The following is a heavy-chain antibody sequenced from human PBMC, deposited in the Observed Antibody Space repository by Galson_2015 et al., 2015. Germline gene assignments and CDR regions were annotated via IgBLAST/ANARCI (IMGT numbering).Heavy chain of an antibody. CDR3: ARQIQQLATPYCYFDL. J-gene: IGHJ2*01. V-gene: IGHV3-53*01. CDR2: IYSGGYT. CDR1: GFTVSSNY. D-gene: IGHD6-13*01. Sequence: SLRLSCAASGFTVSSNYMSWVRQAPGKGLEWVSIIYSGGYTYYADSVKGRFTISRDNSKNTLYLQMNNLRAEDTAVYYCARQIQQLATPYCYFDLWGRGSLVTVSS.